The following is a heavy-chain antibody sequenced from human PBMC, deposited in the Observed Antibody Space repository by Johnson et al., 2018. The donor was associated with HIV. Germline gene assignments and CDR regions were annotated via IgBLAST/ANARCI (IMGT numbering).Heavy chain of an antibody. V-gene: IGHV3-30-3*02. CDR3: AKRPIMIAFGEINGLDI. CDR1: GFTFSRYA. D-gene: IGHD3-16*01. CDR2: ISYDGSNK. Sequence: QVQLVESGGGVVQPGRSLRLSCAASGFTFSRYAMHWVRQVPGKGLEWVAVISYDGSNKDYADSVKGRFTISRDNSKNTLYLQMNSLRAEDTAIYYCAKRPIMIAFGEINGLDIWGQGTTVTVSS. J-gene: IGHJ3*02.